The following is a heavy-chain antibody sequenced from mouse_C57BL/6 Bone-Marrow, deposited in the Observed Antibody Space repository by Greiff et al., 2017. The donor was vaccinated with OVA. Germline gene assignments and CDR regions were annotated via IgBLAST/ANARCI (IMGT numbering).Heavy chain of an antibody. J-gene: IGHJ3*01. CDR2: ISSGGDYI. CDR1: GFTFSSYA. CDR3: TRDRESNYALAY. V-gene: IGHV5-9-1*02. D-gene: IGHD2-5*01. Sequence: EVMLVESGEGLVKPGGSLKLSCAASGFTFSSYAMSWVRQTPEKRLEWVAYISSGGDYIYYADTVKGRFTISRDNARNTLYLQMSSLKSEDTAMYYCTRDRESNYALAYWGQGTLVTVSA.